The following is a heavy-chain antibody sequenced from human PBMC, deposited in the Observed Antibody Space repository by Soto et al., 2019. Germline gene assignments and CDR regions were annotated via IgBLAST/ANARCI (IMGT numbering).Heavy chain of an antibody. CDR2: INHSGST. CDR3: ARDKIVVVVAATAPRGQYYYYGMDV. CDR1: GGSFSGYY. J-gene: IGHJ6*02. V-gene: IGHV4-34*01. D-gene: IGHD2-15*01. Sequence: CAVYGGSFSGYYWSWIRQPPGKGLEWIGEINHSGSTNYNPPLKSRVTISVDTSKNQFSLKLSSVTAADTAVYYCARDKIVVVVAATAPRGQYYYYGMDVWGQGTTVTVSS.